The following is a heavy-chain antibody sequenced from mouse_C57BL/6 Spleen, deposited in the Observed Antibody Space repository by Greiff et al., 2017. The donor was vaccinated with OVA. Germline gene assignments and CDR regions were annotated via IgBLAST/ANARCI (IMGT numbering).Heavy chain of an antibody. CDR3: ARYYDYDEAYAMDY. CDR2: IDPSDSET. CDR1: GYTFTSYW. Sequence: QVQLQQSGAELVRPGSSVKLSCKASGYTFTSYWMHWVKQRPIQGLEWIGNIDPSDSETHYNQKFKDKATLTVDKSSSTAYMQLSSLTSEDSAVYYCARYYDYDEAYAMDYWGQGTSVTVSS. D-gene: IGHD2-4*01. V-gene: IGHV1-52*01. J-gene: IGHJ4*01.